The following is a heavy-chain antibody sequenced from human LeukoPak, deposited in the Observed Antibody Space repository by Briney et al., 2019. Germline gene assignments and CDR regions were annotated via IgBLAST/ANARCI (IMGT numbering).Heavy chain of an antibody. CDR2: INHSGST. D-gene: IGHD4-17*01. CDR1: GGSFSGYY. V-gene: IGHV4-34*01. CDR3: ARGQTTVTTSGDYFDY. Sequence: SETLSLTCAVYGGSFSGYYWSWIRQPPGKGLEWIGEINHSGSTNYNPSLKSRVTILVDTSKNQFSLKLSSVTAADTAVYYCARGQTTVTTSGDYFDYWGQGTLVTVSS. J-gene: IGHJ4*02.